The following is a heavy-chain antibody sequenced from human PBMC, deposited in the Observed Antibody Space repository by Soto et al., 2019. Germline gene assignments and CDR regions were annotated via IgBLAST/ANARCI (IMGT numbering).Heavy chain of an antibody. J-gene: IGHJ4*02. CDR2: IYYSGST. CDR1: GGSISSYY. V-gene: IGHV4-59*08. D-gene: IGHD5-12*01. Sequence: QVQLQESGPGLVKPSETLSLTCTVSGGSISSYYWSWIRQPPGKGLEWIGYIYYSGSTNYNPSLTSRVTISVDTSKNQFSLKLSSVTAADTAVYYCARLAATINHLYDYWGQGTLVTVSS. CDR3: ARLAATINHLYDY.